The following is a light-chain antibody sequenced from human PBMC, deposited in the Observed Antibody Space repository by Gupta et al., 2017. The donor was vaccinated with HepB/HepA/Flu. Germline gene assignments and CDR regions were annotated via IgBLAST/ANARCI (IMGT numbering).Light chain of an antibody. Sequence: EIALTQSPATLSLSPGERATLSCRASQSVSSYLAWYQQKPGQAPRLLIYDASNRATGIPARFSGSGSGTDFTLTISSLEPEDFAVYDCQQRSNWPPYTFDQGTKLEIK. CDR1: QSVSSY. V-gene: IGKV3-11*01. CDR3: QQRSNWPPYT. CDR2: DAS. J-gene: IGKJ2*01.